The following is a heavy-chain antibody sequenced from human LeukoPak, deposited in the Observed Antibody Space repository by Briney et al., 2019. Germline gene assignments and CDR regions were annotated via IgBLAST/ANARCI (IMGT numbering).Heavy chain of an antibody. Sequence: PGGSLRLSCAASGFTFSSYGMSWVRQAPGKGLEWVSAISGSGSNTYYADSVQGRFTISRDNAKNSLYLRMNSLRAEDTAVYSCARAGVGSGWYGGRYAFDIWGQGTMVTVSS. CDR3: ARAGVGSGWYGGRYAFDI. V-gene: IGHV3-23*01. J-gene: IGHJ3*02. CDR2: ISGSGSNT. CDR1: GFTFSSYG. D-gene: IGHD6-19*01.